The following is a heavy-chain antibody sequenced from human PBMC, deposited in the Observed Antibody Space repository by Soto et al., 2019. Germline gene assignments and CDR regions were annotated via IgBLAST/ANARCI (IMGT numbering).Heavy chain of an antibody. CDR2: ISGSGGST. CDR1: GFTFSSYA. D-gene: IGHD3-9*01. CDR3: AKVLLRYFDWLLCPIGY. Sequence: PGGSLRLSCAASGFTFSSYAMSWVRQAPGKGLEWVSAISGSGGSTYYADSVKGRFTISRDNSKNTLYLQMNSLRAEDTAVYYCAKVLLRYFDWLLCPIGYWGQGTLVTVSS. J-gene: IGHJ4*02. V-gene: IGHV3-23*01.